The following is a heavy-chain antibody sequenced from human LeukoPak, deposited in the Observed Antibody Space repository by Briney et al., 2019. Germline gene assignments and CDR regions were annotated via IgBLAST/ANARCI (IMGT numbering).Heavy chain of an antibody. V-gene: IGHV4-59*12. CDR3: ARLLQTGIATRHYYFDY. D-gene: IGHD6-6*01. J-gene: IGHJ4*02. Sequence: PSETLSLTCTVSGGSISSYYWSWIRQPPGKGLEWIGYVYYSGSTYYNPSLKSRLTVSVDTSKNQFSLRLSSVTAADTAVYYCARLLQTGIATRHYYFDYWGEGTLVTVSS. CDR1: GGSISSYY. CDR2: VYYSGST.